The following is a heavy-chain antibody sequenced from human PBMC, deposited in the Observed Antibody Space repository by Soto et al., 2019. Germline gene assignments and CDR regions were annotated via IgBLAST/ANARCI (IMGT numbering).Heavy chain of an antibody. CDR2: IYYSGST. CDR3: ARGHPYGSGSYYKRPFDY. V-gene: IGHV4-59*01. D-gene: IGHD3-10*01. Sequence: SETLSLTCTVSGGSISSYYWSWIRQPPGKGLEWIGYIYYSGSTNYNPSLKSRVTISVDTSKNQFSLKLSSVTAADTAVYYCARGHPYGSGSYYKRPFDYWGQGTLVTVS. CDR1: GGSISSYY. J-gene: IGHJ4*02.